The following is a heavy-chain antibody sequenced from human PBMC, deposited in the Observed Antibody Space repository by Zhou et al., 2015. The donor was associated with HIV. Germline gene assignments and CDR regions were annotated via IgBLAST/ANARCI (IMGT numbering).Heavy chain of an antibody. CDR3: AKPPRTTRTLPGDLLGGQYFQI. V-gene: IGHV3-23*04. D-gene: IGHD2-21*01. CDR2: ISGTGTTT. Sequence: EVQLVESGGGVVQPGRSLRLSCVGSGFNFHEYAFHWVRQVPGKGLEWVSGISGTGTTTSYSDSVKGRFTVSRDNSKDTLFLQMDRLRVEDTAIFFCAKPPRTTRTLPGDLLGGQYFQIWGRGAGITVSS. J-gene: IGHJ1*01. CDR1: GFNFHEYA.